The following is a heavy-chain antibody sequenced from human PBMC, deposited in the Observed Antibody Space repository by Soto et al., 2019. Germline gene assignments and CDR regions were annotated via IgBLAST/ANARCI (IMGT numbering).Heavy chain of an antibody. CDR1: GFTFSSYS. Sequence: GGSLRLSCAASGFTFSSYSMNWVRQAPGKGLEWVSSISSSSSYIYYADSVKGRFTISRDNAKNSLYLQMNSLRAEDTAVYYCARDTYDFWSGYDDNYYYYMDVWGKGTTVTVSS. CDR2: ISSSSSYI. V-gene: IGHV3-21*01. CDR3: ARDTYDFWSGYDDNYYYYMDV. J-gene: IGHJ6*03. D-gene: IGHD3-3*01.